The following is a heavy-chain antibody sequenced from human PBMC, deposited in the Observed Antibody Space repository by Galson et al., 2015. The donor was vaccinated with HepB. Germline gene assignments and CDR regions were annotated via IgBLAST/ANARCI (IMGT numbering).Heavy chain of an antibody. CDR1: GGSINSSYY. J-gene: IGHJ4*02. CDR2: IYYSGST. D-gene: IGHD1-26*01. Sequence: LSLTCTVSGGSINSSYYWGWIRQPPGKGLEWIGNIYYSGSTYYKPSLKSRVTISVDASKNQFSLKLSSVTAADTAVYYCARDSGIYTWYNYWGQGSLVTVSS. CDR3: ARDSGIYTWYNY. V-gene: IGHV4-39*07.